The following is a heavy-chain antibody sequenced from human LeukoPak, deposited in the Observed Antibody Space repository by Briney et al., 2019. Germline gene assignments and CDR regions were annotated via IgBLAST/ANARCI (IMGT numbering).Heavy chain of an antibody. J-gene: IGHJ4*02. CDR2: INQAGSEK. CDR3: ARDRAMDDY. Sequence: GGSLRLSCAASGFTFNNYWINWVRQAPGKGLEWVANINQAGSEKNYVDSVKGRFTISRDNAKKSLYLQMNSLRVEDTAVYYCARDRAMDDYWGQGTLVTVSS. V-gene: IGHV3-7*01. CDR1: GFTFNNYW. D-gene: IGHD5-18*01.